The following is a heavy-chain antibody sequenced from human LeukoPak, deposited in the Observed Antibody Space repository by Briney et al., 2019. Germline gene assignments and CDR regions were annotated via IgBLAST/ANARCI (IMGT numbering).Heavy chain of an antibody. V-gene: IGHV4-34*01. Sequence: SETLSLTCAVYGGSSSGYYWSWIRQPPGKGLEWIGEINHSGSTNYNPSLKSRVTISVDTSKNQFSLKLSSVTAADTAVYYCARAFPYYDSSGSNAFDIWGQGTMVTVSS. CDR2: INHSGST. J-gene: IGHJ3*02. D-gene: IGHD3-22*01. CDR1: GGSSSGYY. CDR3: ARAFPYYDSSGSNAFDI.